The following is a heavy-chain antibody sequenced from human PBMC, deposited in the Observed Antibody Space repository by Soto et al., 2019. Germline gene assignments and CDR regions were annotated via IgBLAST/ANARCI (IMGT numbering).Heavy chain of an antibody. V-gene: IGHV3-33*01. Sequence: QVHLVESGGGVVQPGRSLRLSCVASGFTFNNYGMHWVRQAPGKGLEWVAVIWYDGTYKYYADSVKGRFTISRDNSNNTVYLQMSSLTAEDTALYYCASGLVGTAGTTCVTWREDYWGQGTLVTVSS. CDR1: GFTFNNYG. D-gene: IGHD1-1*01. CDR2: IWYDGTYK. J-gene: IGHJ4*02. CDR3: ASGLVGTAGTTCVTWREDY.